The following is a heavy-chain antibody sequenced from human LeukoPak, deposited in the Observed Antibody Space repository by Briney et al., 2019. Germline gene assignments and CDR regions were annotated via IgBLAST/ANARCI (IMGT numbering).Heavy chain of an antibody. V-gene: IGHV3-11*01. Sequence: GGSLGLSCAASGFTFSDYYMSWIRQAPGKGLEWVSYIRSSGNNMYYADSVKGRFTISRDNAKNSLYLQMNSLRVEDTAVYYCAKDYDIHRYWGQGTLVTVSS. CDR2: IRSSGNNM. CDR3: AKDYDIHRY. J-gene: IGHJ4*02. CDR1: GFTFSDYY. D-gene: IGHD3-9*01.